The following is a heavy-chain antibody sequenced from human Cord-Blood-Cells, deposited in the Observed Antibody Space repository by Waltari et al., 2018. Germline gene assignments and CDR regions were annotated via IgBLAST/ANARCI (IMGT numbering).Heavy chain of an antibody. J-gene: IGHJ4*02. D-gene: IGHD3-16*01. CDR2: ISYDGSNK. CDR3: AKVNGGY. V-gene: IGHV3-30*18. Sequence: LEWVAVISYDGSNKYYADSVKGRFTISRDNSKNTLYLQINSLRAEDTAVYYCAKVNGGYWGQGTLVTVSS.